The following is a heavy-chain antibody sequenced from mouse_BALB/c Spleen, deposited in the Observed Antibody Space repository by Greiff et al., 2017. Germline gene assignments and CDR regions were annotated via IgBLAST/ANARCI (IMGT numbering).Heavy chain of an antibody. Sequence: EVKLQESGPGLVKPSQSLSLTCTVTGYSITSDYAWNWIRQFPGNKLEWMGYISYSGSTSYNPSLKSRISITRDTSKNQFFLQLNSVTTEDTATYYCARHGSRARWYFDVWGAGTTVTVSS. V-gene: IGHV3-2*02. CDR2: ISYSGST. J-gene: IGHJ1*01. CDR3: ARHGSRARWYFDV. D-gene: IGHD1-1*01. CDR1: GYSITSDYA.